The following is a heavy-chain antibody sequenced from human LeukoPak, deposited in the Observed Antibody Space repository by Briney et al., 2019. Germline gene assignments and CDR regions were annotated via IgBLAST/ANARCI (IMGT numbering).Heavy chain of an antibody. CDR2: IKQDGSEK. J-gene: IGHJ4*02. V-gene: IGHV3-7*01. D-gene: IGHD3-22*01. CDR1: GLTFSSYW. CDR3: ARTYAPTYYFDSSGHYQAYFDY. Sequence: GGSLRLSCAASGLTFSSYWMSWVRQAPGKGLEWVANIKQDGSEKYYVDSVKGRFTITRDNAKNSLYLQMNSLRAEDTAVYYCARTYAPTYYFDSSGHYQAYFDYWGQGTLVTVSS.